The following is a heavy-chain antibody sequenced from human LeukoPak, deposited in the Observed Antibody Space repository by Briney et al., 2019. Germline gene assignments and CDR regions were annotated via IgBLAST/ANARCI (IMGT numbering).Heavy chain of an antibody. V-gene: IGHV3-53*01. CDR2: IYSGGST. CDR3: ARAGTTVTYFDY. Sequence: SGGSLRLSCAASGFTVSSNYMSWVRQAPGKGLEWVSIIYSGGSTYYADSVKCRFTISRDNSKNTLYLQMNSLRAEDTAVYYCARAGTTVTYFDYWGQGTLVTVSS. D-gene: IGHD4-17*01. CDR1: GFTVSSNY. J-gene: IGHJ4*02.